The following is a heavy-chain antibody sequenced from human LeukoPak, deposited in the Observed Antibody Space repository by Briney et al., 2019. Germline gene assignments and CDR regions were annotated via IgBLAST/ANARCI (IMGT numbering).Heavy chain of an antibody. CDR1: GFTFSSYW. Sequence: PGGSLRLSCAASGFTFSSYWMSWVRQAPGKGLEWVANIKQDGSEKYYADSVKGRFTISRDNAKNSLYLQMNSLRAEDTAVYYCARVAVTPILYYYYYYMDVWGKGTTVTVSS. V-gene: IGHV3-7*01. CDR3: ARVAVTPILYYYYYYMDV. J-gene: IGHJ6*03. CDR2: IKQDGSEK. D-gene: IGHD2-21*02.